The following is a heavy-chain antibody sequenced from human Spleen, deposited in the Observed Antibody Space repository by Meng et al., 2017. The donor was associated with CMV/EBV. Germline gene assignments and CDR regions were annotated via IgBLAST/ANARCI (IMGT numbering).Heavy chain of an antibody. Sequence: CAASGFTFSSHDMHWVRQATGKGLEWVSGIDFTGGTYYPDSVKGRFTISRENARNSLYLQMNSLTAGDTAMYYCARELNQRGHWYLDLWGRGTLVTVSS. CDR2: IDFTGGT. J-gene: IGHJ2*01. CDR1: GFTFSSHD. D-gene: IGHD2-2*01. CDR3: ARELNQRGHWYLDL. V-gene: IGHV3-13*01.